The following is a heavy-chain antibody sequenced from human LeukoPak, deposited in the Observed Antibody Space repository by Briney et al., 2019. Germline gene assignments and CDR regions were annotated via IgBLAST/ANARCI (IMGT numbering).Heavy chain of an antibody. Sequence: SETLSLTCTVSGGSISSGSYYWSWIRQPAGKGLAWIGRIYTSGSTNYNPSLKSRVTISVDTSKNQFSPRLSSVTAADTAVYYCARASYSYDINGWVPFDYWGQGTLVTVSS. J-gene: IGHJ4*02. CDR1: GGSISSGSYY. CDR3: ARASYSYDINGWVPFDY. D-gene: IGHD3-22*01. CDR2: IYTSGST. V-gene: IGHV4-61*02.